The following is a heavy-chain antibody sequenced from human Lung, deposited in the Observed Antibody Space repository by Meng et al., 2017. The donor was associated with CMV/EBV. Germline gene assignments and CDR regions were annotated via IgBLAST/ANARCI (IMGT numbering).Heavy chain of an antibody. V-gene: IGHV1-2*02. Sequence: SVXVSXXASGYTFIAYYLHWVRQAPGQGLEWMGWINPNTGDTNYAQKFQGRVTMTRDTSISTAYMELNSLKADDTAVYYCARSRVVVCATLDPWGPGTXVPVAS. CDR1: GYTFIAYY. J-gene: IGHJ5*02. D-gene: IGHD2-8*02. CDR2: INPNTGDT. CDR3: ARSRVVVCATLDP.